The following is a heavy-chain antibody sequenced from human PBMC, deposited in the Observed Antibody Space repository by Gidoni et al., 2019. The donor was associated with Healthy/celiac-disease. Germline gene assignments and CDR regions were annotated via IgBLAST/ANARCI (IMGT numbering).Heavy chain of an antibody. CDR2: IWYDGSNK. Sequence: QVQLVESGGGVVQPGRSLRLSCAASGFTFRSYGMHWVRQAPGKGLEWVAVIWYDGSNKYYADAVKGRFTISRDNSKNTLYLQMNSLRAEDTAVYYCARGLYYYDSSGEFDYWGQGTLVTVSS. J-gene: IGHJ4*02. D-gene: IGHD3-22*01. CDR1: GFTFRSYG. CDR3: ARGLYYYDSSGEFDY. V-gene: IGHV3-33*01.